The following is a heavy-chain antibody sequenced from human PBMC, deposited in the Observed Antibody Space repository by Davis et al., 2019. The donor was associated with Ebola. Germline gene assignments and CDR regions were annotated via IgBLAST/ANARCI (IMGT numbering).Heavy chain of an antibody. CDR2: IYYSGST. J-gene: IGHJ4*02. CDR1: GGSISSYY. CDR3: ARGGWGAGGY. Sequence: MPSETLSLTCTVSGGSISSYYWSWIRQPPGKGLEWSGYIYYSGSTNYNPSLKSRVTISVDTSKNQFSLKLSSVTAADTAVYYCARGGWGAGGYWGQGTLVTVSS. D-gene: IGHD2-15*01. V-gene: IGHV4-59*01.